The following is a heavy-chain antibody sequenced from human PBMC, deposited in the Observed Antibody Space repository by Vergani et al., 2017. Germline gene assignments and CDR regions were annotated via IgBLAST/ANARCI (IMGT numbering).Heavy chain of an antibody. Sequence: EVQLLESGGGLVQPGGSLRLSCAASGFTFSSYAMSWVRQAPGKGLGWVSAISGSGETKMYAESLKGRFTVSRDNTKNLLILQMKTLKVDDTATYYCGRKQSPASLMDKPIDIWGQGTLVTVSS. CDR1: GFTFSSYA. V-gene: IGHV3-23*01. CDR2: ISGSGETK. D-gene: IGHD1/OR15-1a*01. CDR3: GRKQSPASLMDKPIDI. J-gene: IGHJ5*02.